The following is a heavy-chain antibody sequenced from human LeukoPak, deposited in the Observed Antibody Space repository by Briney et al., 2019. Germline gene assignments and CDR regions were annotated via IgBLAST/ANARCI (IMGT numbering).Heavy chain of an antibody. D-gene: IGHD3-22*01. Sequence: GGSLGLSCAASGFTFSSYAMHWVRQAPGKGLEWVAVISYDGSNKYYADSVKGRFTISRDNSKNTLYLQMNSLRAEDTAVYYCARDDITMIVVVITGAFDIWGQGTMVTVSS. CDR3: ARDDITMIVVVITGAFDI. J-gene: IGHJ3*02. CDR1: GFTFSSYA. V-gene: IGHV3-30-3*01. CDR2: ISYDGSNK.